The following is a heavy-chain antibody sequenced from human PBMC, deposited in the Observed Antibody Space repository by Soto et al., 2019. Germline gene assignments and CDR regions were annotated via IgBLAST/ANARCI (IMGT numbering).Heavy chain of an antibody. CDR2: ILSETDGGTI. D-gene: IGHD3-16*02. CDR1: GFTFSDSW. Sequence: EVHLVESGGGLVKPGGSLRLSCVAAGFTFSDSWMSWVRQAPGKGLEWGARILSETDGGTIDYAAPVEDRFTISRDDSKNMLYLQMNSLKTEDTAVYFCTTYDSIWGTYRYRWAYWGQGTLVTVSS. V-gene: IGHV3-15*01. J-gene: IGHJ4*02. CDR3: TTYDSIWGTYRYRWAY.